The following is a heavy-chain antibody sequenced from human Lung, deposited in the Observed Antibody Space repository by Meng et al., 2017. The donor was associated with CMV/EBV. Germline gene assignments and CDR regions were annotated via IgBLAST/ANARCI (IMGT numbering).Heavy chain of an antibody. CDR1: GFTFSYYT. Sequence: GESXKISXAASGFTFSYYTMNWVRQAPGKGLEWVSSTTSESSYIFYADSVKGRFTVSRDNAKNTLYLQMNSLRAEDTAVYYCARAIVGASWKPFDYWGQGTXVTVSS. CDR2: TTSESSYI. CDR3: ARAIVGASWKPFDY. D-gene: IGHD1-26*01. J-gene: IGHJ4*02. V-gene: IGHV3-21*01.